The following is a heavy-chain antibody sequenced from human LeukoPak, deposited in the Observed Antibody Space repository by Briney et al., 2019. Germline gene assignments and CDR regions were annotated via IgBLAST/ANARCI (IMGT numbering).Heavy chain of an antibody. CDR3: SRGGGCGRTSCDWADF. V-gene: IGHV3-21*01. CDR2: ISSSGDSV. J-gene: IGHJ4*02. Sequence: PGGPLRLSCAASGFTFHHYTMNWVRQAPGKGLEGVSSISSSGDSVHYADSVKGRFTISRDNAKNSLYLQMNSLGGEDTAVYYCSRGGGCGRTSCDWADFWGQGTLVTVSS. D-gene: IGHD2-2*01. CDR1: GFTFHHYT.